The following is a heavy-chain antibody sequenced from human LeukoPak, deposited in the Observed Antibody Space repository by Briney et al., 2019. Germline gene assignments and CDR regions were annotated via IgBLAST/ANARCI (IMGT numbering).Heavy chain of an antibody. CDR2: IYYSGST. CDR3: AREDSNWGFRGTFDI. Sequence: SETLSLTCTVSGGSISSYYWSWIRQPPGKGLEWIGYIYYSGSTNYNPPLKSRVTISVDTSKNQFSLKLSSVTAADTAVYYCAREDSNWGFRGTFDIWGQGTMVTVSS. V-gene: IGHV4-59*01. D-gene: IGHD7-27*01. CDR1: GGSISSYY. J-gene: IGHJ3*02.